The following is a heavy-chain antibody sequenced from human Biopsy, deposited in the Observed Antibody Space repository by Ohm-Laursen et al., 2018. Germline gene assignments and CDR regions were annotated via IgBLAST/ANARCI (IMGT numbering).Heavy chain of an antibody. Sequence: SSVKVSCKASGGTFNGYGINWVRQAPGQGLEWMGGIIPFFGTSDYAQTFQDRVTITADKSTSTSYMELTRLRSEDSAVYYCAAGTRYSSGWYNAVDFWGQGTMVTVSS. V-gene: IGHV1-69*06. CDR3: AAGTRYSSGWYNAVDF. CDR1: GGTFNGYG. CDR2: IIPFFGTS. D-gene: IGHD6-19*01. J-gene: IGHJ3*01.